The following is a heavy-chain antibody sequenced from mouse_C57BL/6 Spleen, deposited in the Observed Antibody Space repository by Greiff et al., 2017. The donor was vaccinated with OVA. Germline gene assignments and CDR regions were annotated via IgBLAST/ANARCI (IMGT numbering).Heavy chain of an antibody. CDR1: GYTFTSYW. Sequence: QVQLQQSGAELVKPGASVKLSCKASGYTFTSYWMHWVKQRPGRGLEWIGRIDPNSGGTTYNEKFKSKATLTVDKPSSTAYMQLSSLTSEDSAVYYCARGDSSGYSYYYAMDYWGQGTSVTVSS. D-gene: IGHD3-2*02. CDR3: ARGDSSGYSYYYAMDY. V-gene: IGHV1-72*01. CDR2: IDPNSGGT. J-gene: IGHJ4*01.